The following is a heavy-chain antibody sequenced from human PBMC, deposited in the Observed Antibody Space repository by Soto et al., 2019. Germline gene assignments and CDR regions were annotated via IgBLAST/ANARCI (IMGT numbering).Heavy chain of an antibody. D-gene: IGHD6-13*01. CDR2: IIPIFGTA. V-gene: IGHV1-69*13. J-gene: IGHJ6*02. Sequence: ASVNVSFKSSGGTFISYSISWVRQAPGQGLECMGWIIPIFGTANYAQKFQGRVTITADESTSTAYMELSSLRSEDTAVYYCARDRAGLYYYYGMDVWGQGTTVTVSS. CDR3: ARDRAGLYYYYGMDV. CDR1: GGTFISYS.